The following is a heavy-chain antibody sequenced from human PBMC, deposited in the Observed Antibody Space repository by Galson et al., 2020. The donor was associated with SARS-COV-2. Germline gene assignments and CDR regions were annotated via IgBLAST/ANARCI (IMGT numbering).Heavy chain of an antibody. D-gene: IGHD6-13*01. Sequence: KIGESLKISCKGSGYSFTSYWIGWVRQMPGKGLEWMGIIYPGDSDTRYSPSFQGQVTISADKSISAAYLQWSSLKASDTAMYYCASSSSSWYSVWFDYWGQGTLVTVSS. J-gene: IGHJ4*02. CDR2: IYPGDSDT. CDR3: ASSSSSWYSVWFDY. CDR1: GYSFTSYW. V-gene: IGHV5-51*01.